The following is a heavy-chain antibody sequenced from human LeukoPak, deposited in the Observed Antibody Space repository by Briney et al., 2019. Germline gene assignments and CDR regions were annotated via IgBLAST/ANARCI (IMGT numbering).Heavy chain of an antibody. Sequence: GGSLRLSCSASGFTFSTSAMHWVRQAPRQRLEYVSSINSNGGSTYQADSVKGRFTISRDNSKNTLYLQMSSLRDEDTAVYYCVKDGPGVYDYWGQGILVTVSS. CDR1: GFTFSTSA. V-gene: IGHV3-64D*09. CDR2: INSNGGST. D-gene: IGHD1-14*01. CDR3: VKDGPGVYDY. J-gene: IGHJ4*02.